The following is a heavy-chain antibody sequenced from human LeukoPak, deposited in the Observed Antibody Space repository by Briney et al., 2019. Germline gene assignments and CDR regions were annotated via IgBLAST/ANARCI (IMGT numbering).Heavy chain of an antibody. J-gene: IGHJ6*02. D-gene: IGHD3-16*01. CDR1: GFTFSSYA. V-gene: IGHV3-30-3*01. Sequence: GGSLRLSCAASGFTFSSYALQWVRQAPGKGLEWVALISYDGSNEYYADSVKGRFTISRDNAKNSLYLQMSNLRAEDTAVYFCARGGGLDVWGQGATVTVSS. CDR3: ARGGGLDV. CDR2: ISYDGSNE.